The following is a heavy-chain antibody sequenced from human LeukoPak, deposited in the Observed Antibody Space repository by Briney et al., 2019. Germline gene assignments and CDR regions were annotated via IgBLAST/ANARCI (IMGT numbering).Heavy chain of an antibody. CDR3: ARPASSGYFYFVC. V-gene: IGHV3-23*01. CDR1: VFTFRIYA. Sequence: GGSLRLSCAASVFTFRIYAMPWVRQAPGRGREWVSPLCCNGGTTYYAHSVRGRFTISRDNSKHTLYVKIKSLRAADTAVYFCARPASSGYFYFVCWGQGTLVIVSA. J-gene: IGHJ4*02. CDR2: LCCNGGTT. D-gene: IGHD3-22*01.